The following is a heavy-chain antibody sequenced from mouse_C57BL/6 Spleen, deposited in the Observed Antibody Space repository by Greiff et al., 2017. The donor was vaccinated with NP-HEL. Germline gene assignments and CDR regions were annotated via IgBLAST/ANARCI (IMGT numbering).Heavy chain of an antibody. CDR1: GYTFTSYW. CDR3: ASSGTGSYAMDY. V-gene: IGHV1-61*01. Sequence: QVQLQQPGAELVRPGSSVKLSCKASGYTFTSYWMDWVKQRPGQGLEWIGNIYPSDSETHYNQKFKDKATLTVDKSSSTAYMQLSSLTSEDSAFYYCASSGTGSYAMDYWGQGTSVTVSS. J-gene: IGHJ4*01. CDR2: IYPSDSET. D-gene: IGHD3-1*01.